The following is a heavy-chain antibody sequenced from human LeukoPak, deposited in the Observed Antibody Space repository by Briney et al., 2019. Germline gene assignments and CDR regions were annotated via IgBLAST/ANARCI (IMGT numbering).Heavy chain of an antibody. J-gene: IGHJ6*03. D-gene: IGHD2-2*02. Sequence: ASVKVSCKASGYTFTGYYMHWVRQAPGQGLEWMGWINPNSGGTNYAQKFQGRVTMTRDTSISTAYMELSRLRSDDTAVYYCASGWERAIVVVPAAIPPLMDVWGKGTTVTVSS. V-gene: IGHV1-2*02. CDR3: ASGWERAIVVVPAAIPPLMDV. CDR2: INPNSGGT. CDR1: GYTFTGYY.